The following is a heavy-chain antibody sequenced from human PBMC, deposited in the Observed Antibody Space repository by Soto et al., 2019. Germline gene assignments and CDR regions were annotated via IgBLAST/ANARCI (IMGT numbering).Heavy chain of an antibody. CDR1: GYTFTSYA. CDR3: AGDVDNGSYFDY. CDR2: INAGNGNT. D-gene: IGHD1-1*01. V-gene: IGHV1-3*01. J-gene: IGHJ4*02. Sequence: QVQLVQSGAEVKKPGASVKVSCKASGYTFTSYAMHWVRQAPGQRLEWMGWINAGNGNTKYSQKFQGRVTITRDTSASTGYMELSSMRSEDTAVYYCAGDVDNGSYFDYWGQGTLVTVSS.